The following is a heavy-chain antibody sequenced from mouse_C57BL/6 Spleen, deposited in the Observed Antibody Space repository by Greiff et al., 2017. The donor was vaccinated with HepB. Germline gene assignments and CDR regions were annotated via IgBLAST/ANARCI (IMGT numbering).Heavy chain of an antibody. D-gene: IGHD2-1*01. Sequence: VQLQQSGAELVRPGASVKLSCKASGYTFTDYYINWVKQRPGQGLEWIARIYPGSGNTYYNEKFKGKATLTAEKSSSTAYMQLSSLTSEDSAVYFCARQSGYGNSHFDYWGQGTTLTVSS. J-gene: IGHJ2*01. CDR1: GYTFTDYY. CDR2: IYPGSGNT. CDR3: ARQSGYGNSHFDY. V-gene: IGHV1-76*01.